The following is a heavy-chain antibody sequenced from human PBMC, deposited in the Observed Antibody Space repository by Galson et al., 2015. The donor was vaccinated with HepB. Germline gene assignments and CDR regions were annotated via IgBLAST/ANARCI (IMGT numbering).Heavy chain of an antibody. D-gene: IGHD6-6*01. J-gene: IGHJ4*02. CDR3: ATSWYSSSSLALDY. CDR1: GGTFSRYA. CDR2: IIPIFGTA. V-gene: IGHV1-69*05. Sequence: SVKVSCKASGGTFSRYAISWVRQAPGQGLEWMGGIIPIFGTAKYAQKFRGRVTMTTDTSTSTAYMELRSLRSDDTAVYYCATSWYSSSSLALDYWDQGTLVTVSS.